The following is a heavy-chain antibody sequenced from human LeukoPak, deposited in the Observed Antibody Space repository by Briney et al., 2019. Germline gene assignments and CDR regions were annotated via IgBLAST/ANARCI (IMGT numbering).Heavy chain of an antibody. J-gene: IGHJ6*03. CDR2: INPSGRI. CDR3: ARGRQEVSMIVVVMTGVSYYLDV. CDR1: GGSFSGYY. D-gene: IGHD3-22*01. V-gene: IGHV4-34*01. Sequence: SETLSLTCAVYGGSFSGYYWTWIRQAPGKGLEWIGEINPSGRISYNPSLKSRLTTSVDASKNQFSLNLRSLTAADTAVYYRARGRQEVSMIVVVMTGVSYYLDVWGKGTTVTVS.